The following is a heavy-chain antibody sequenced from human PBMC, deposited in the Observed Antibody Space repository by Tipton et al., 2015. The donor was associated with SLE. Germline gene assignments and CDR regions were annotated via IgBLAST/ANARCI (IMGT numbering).Heavy chain of an antibody. CDR3: ARGDTGDDYFDN. Sequence: LRLSCFVSGGSIGSRPYYWSWIRQPPGKGLEWIGHISYSGSTHYNSSLKSRVTMSLDASKNQFSLTVSSVTAADTAVYHCARGDTGDDYFDNWGQGTLVTVSS. CDR2: ISYSGST. J-gene: IGHJ4*02. D-gene: IGHD7-27*01. V-gene: IGHV4-61*01. CDR1: GGSIGSRPYY.